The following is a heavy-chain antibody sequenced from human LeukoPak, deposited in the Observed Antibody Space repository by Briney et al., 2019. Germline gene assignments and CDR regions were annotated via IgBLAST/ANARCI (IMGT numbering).Heavy chain of an antibody. CDR1: GFTVSSNY. J-gene: IGHJ6*02. V-gene: IGHV3-53*04. Sequence: GGSLRLSCAASGFTVSSNYMSWVHQAPGKGLEWVSVIYSGGSTYYADSVQGRLTISRHNSKNTLYLQMNSLRAEDTAVYYCARGLGIAAAGNYYYYGMDVWGQGTTVTVSS. CDR2: IYSGGST. D-gene: IGHD6-13*01. CDR3: ARGLGIAAAGNYYYYGMDV.